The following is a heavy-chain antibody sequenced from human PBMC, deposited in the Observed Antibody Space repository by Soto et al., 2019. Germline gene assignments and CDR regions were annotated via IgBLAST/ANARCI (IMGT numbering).Heavy chain of an antibody. D-gene: IGHD2-21*02. Sequence: SETLSLTCAVYGGSFSGYYWSWIRQPPGKGLEWIGEINHSGSTNYNPSLKSRVTISVDTSKNQFSLKLSSVTAADTAVYYCARADYCGGDCYSLSSYFDYWGQGTPVTVS. V-gene: IGHV4-34*01. CDR3: ARADYCGGDCYSLSSYFDY. CDR1: GGSFSGYY. J-gene: IGHJ4*02. CDR2: INHSGST.